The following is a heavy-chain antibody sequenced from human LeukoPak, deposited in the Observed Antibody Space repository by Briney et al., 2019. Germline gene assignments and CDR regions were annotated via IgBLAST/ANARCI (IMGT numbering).Heavy chain of an antibody. CDR1: GFIYSNFN. V-gene: IGHV3-21*01. J-gene: IGHJ4*02. CDR3: ARVSTGPV. CDR2: ISSTGNYI. D-gene: IGHD1-1*01. Sequence: GGSLRLSCVGSGFIYSNFNMNWVRQAPGKGMEWVSSISSTGNYIHYADSVKGRFTISRDNAQKSLYLQMNSLRVEDSALYYCARVSTGPVWGQGTLVTVSS.